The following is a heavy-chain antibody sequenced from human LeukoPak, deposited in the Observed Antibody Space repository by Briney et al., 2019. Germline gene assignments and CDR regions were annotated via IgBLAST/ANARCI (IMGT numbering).Heavy chain of an antibody. D-gene: IGHD3-22*01. Sequence: SETLSLTCTVSGGSISSYYWSWIRQPAGKGLEWIGRIYTSGSTNYNPSLKSRVTISVDTSKNQFSLKLSSVTAADTAVYYCARELPYDSSGYYYVGAFDIWGQGTMVTVSS. CDR3: ARELPYDSSGYYYVGAFDI. CDR2: IYTSGST. J-gene: IGHJ3*02. CDR1: GGSISSYY. V-gene: IGHV4-4*07.